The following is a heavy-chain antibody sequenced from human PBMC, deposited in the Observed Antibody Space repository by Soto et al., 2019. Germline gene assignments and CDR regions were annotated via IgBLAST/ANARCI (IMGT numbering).Heavy chain of an antibody. V-gene: IGHV1-69*13. CDR1: GGTFSSYA. Sequence: SVKVSCKASGGTFSSYAISWVRQAPGQELEWMGGIIPIFGTANYAQKFQGRVTITADESTSTAYMELSSLRSEDTAVYYCASGPVVVAAALGYFDYWVQGTLVTVSS. CDR3: ASGPVVVAAALGYFDY. CDR2: IIPIFGTA. D-gene: IGHD2-15*01. J-gene: IGHJ4*02.